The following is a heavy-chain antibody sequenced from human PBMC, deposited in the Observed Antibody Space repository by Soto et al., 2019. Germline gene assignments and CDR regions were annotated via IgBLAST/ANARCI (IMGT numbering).Heavy chain of an antibody. J-gene: IGHJ4*02. CDR2: INAGNGNT. Sequence: ASVKVSCKASGYTFTSYAMHWVRQAPGQRLEWMGWINAGNGNTKYSQKFQGRVTITRDTSASTAYMELSSLRSEDTAVYYCANSFGVVLRNYFDYWGQGTLVTVSS. CDR1: GYTFTSYA. D-gene: IGHD3-3*01. V-gene: IGHV1-3*01. CDR3: ANSFGVVLRNYFDY.